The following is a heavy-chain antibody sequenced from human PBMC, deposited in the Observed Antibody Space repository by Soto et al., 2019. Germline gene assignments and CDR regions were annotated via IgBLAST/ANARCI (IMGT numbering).Heavy chain of an antibody. CDR3: AKDRKNYGDYLDFDY. Sequence: GGSLRLSCAASGFTFSSYAMSWVRQAPGKGLEWVSAISGSGGSTYYADSVKGRFTISRDNSKNTLYLQMNSLRAEDTAVYYCAKDRKNYGDYLDFDYWGQGTLVTVSS. D-gene: IGHD4-17*01. CDR1: GFTFSSYA. V-gene: IGHV3-23*01. CDR2: ISGSGGST. J-gene: IGHJ4*02.